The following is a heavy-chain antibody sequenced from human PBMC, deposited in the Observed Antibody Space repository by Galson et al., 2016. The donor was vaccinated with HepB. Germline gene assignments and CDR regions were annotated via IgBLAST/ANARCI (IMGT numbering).Heavy chain of an antibody. CDR2: VYYNGAT. Sequence: SETLSLTCTVSGGSINGYFWAWIRQPPGKGLEWLGHVYYNGATSYSPSLWSRVAMSVAMSKNQWSLRLNSMTAADAAFYYCARYDIRGYYYEIWGQGTLVTVSS. CDR1: GGSINGYF. D-gene: IGHD3-22*01. J-gene: IGHJ4*02. CDR3: ARYDIRGYYYEI. V-gene: IGHV4-59*03.